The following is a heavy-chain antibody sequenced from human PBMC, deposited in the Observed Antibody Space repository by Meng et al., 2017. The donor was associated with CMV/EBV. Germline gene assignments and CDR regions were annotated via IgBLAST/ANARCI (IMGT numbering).Heavy chain of an antibody. J-gene: IGHJ4*02. CDR3: ARAGVAYCSSTSCYGYFDY. V-gene: IGHV3-21*01. CDR2: ISSSSSYI. Sequence: GESLKISCAASGFTFSSYWMSWVRQAPGKGLEWVSSISSSSSYIYYADSVKGRFTISRDNAKNSLYLQMNSLRAEDTAVYYCARAGVAYCSSTSCYGYFDYWGQGTLVTVSS. CDR1: GFTFSSYW. D-gene: IGHD2-2*01.